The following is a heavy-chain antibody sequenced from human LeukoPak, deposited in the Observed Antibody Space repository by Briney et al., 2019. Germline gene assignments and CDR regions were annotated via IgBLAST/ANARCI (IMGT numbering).Heavy chain of an antibody. D-gene: IGHD1-14*01. V-gene: IGHV1-2*02. Sequence: ASVKVSCKTSGYNFTDFYIHWVRQAPGQGLEWMGLIKPNSGVTKYAEKFQGRVTMTTETSMSTAFMELSRLRSDDTADYYCARDPPMTVTPSLDSWGQGTPVIVSS. CDR2: IKPNSGVT. CDR3: ARDPPMTVTPSLDS. CDR1: GYNFTDFY. J-gene: IGHJ5*01.